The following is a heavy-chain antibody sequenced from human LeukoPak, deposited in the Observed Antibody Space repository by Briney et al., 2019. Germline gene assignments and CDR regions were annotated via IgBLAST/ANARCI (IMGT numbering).Heavy chain of an antibody. CDR1: VYTFTDYY. J-gene: IGHJ6*03. CDR2: INPNSGGR. Sequence: ASVTVSFKASVYTFTDYYIHWVRQAPGQGVEWMGWINPNSGGRNFPQKFQGRVTITRETDITTAYMELRRLRYEDTDMYYCARDRGRISDYYGSGRSLQFYMDVWGRGTTVTVSS. CDR3: ARDRGRISDYYGSGRSLQFYMDV. V-gene: IGHV1-2*02. D-gene: IGHD3-10*01.